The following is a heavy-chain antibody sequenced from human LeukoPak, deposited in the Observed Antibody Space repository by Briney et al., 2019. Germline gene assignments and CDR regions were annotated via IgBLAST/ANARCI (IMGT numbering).Heavy chain of an antibody. J-gene: IGHJ4*02. CDR2: IKQDGSEK. CDR3: ARVNNTVVTPPYFDY. CDR1: GFTFSSYW. D-gene: IGHD4-23*01. V-gene: IGHV3-7*01. Sequence: GGSLRLSCAASGFTFSSYWMSWVRQAPGKRLEWVANIKQDGSEKYYVDSVKGRFTISRDNAKNSLYLQMNSLRAEDTAVYYCARVNNTVVTPPYFDYWGQGTLVTVSS.